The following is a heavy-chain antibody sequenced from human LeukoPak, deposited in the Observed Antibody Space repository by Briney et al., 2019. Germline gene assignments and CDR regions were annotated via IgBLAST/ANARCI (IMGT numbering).Heavy chain of an antibody. D-gene: IGHD2-8*01. CDR3: ARNGRGLGYYYYYYYMDV. CDR1: GGSISSSSYY. J-gene: IGHJ6*03. V-gene: IGHV4-39*07. Sequence: SETLSLTCTVSGGSISSSSYYWGWIRQPPGTGLEWIGSIYYSGSTYYNPSLKSRVTISVDTSKNQFSLKLSSVTAADTAVYSRARNGRGLGYYYYYYYMDVWGKGTTVTVSS. CDR2: IYYSGST.